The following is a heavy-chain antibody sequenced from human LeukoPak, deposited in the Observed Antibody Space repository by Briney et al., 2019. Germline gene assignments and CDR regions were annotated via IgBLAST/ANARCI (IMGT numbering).Heavy chain of an antibody. Sequence: PGRSLRLSCAASGFTFDDYAMHWARQAPGKGLEWVAFIRYDGSNKYYADSVKGRFTISRDNSKNTLYLQMNSLRAEDTAVYYCAKAALLLGYCSGGSCQNDYWGQGTLVTVSS. CDR2: IRYDGSNK. D-gene: IGHD2-15*01. J-gene: IGHJ4*02. CDR3: AKAALLLGYCSGGSCQNDY. V-gene: IGHV3-30*02. CDR1: GFTFDDYA.